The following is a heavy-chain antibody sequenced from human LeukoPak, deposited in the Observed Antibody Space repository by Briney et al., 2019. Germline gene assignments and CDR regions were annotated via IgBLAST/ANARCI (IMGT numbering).Heavy chain of an antibody. CDR1: GGTFSSYA. CDR2: IIPIFGTA. Sequence: GSSVKVSCKASGGTFSSYAISWVRQAPGQGREWMGGIIPIFGTANYAQKFQGRVTITTDESTSTAYMELSSLRSEDTAVYYCARGGGTDGSYFLYYFDYWGQGTLVTVSS. J-gene: IGHJ4*02. V-gene: IGHV1-69*05. D-gene: IGHD1-26*01. CDR3: ARGGGTDGSYFLYYFDY.